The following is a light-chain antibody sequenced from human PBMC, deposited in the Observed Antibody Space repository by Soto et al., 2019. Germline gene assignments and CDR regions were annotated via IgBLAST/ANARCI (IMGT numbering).Light chain of an antibody. CDR3: CSYAGSYSWV. CDR1: SNDVGSYNL. V-gene: IGLV2-23*02. Sequence: QSALTQPASVSGSPGQSITISCTGTSNDVGSYNLVSWYQQHPGKAPKLMIYEVNRRPSGVSIRFSGSKSGNTASLTISGLQAEDEADYYCCSYAGSYSWVFGGGTKLTVL. J-gene: IGLJ3*02. CDR2: EVN.